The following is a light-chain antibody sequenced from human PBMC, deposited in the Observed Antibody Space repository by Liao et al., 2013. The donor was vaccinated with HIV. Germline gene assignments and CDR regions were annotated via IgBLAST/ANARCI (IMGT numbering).Light chain of an antibody. CDR2: QDT. CDR3: QAWDSFVL. V-gene: IGLV3-1*01. Sequence: SYELTQAPSVSVSPGQTASITCSGDKLGDKYVYWYQQKPGQSPVLVIYQDTKRPSGIPERFSGSNSGNTATLTISGTQAMDEADYYCQAWDSFVLFGGGTKLTVL. CDR1: KLGDKY. J-gene: IGLJ2*01.